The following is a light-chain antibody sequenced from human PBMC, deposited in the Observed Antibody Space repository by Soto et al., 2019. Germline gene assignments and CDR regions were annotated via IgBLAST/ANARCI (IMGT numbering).Light chain of an antibody. CDR3: CSYVGARTYV. J-gene: IGLJ1*01. CDR2: EGS. CDR1: ISDVGSSGP. V-gene: IGLV2-23*01. Sequence: QSALTQPTSVSGSPGQSITISCSGSISDVGSSGPVSWYQHHPGQVPKLIIYEGSRRPSGVSSRFSGSKTGNTASLTITGLQAEDEANYYCCSYVGARTYVFGTGTKVTVL.